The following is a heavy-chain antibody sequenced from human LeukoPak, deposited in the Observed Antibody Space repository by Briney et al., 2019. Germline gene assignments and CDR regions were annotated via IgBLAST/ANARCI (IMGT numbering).Heavy chain of an antibody. V-gene: IGHV3-74*01. Sequence: GGSLRLSCAASGFTFSNYRMHWVRQVPGKGLVWVSSITNDGRSTNYADSVKGRLTISRDNAKNTLYLHMNSLRAEDTAVYFCARDGVALYWGQGTLVTVSS. CDR1: GFTFSNYR. CDR2: ITNDGRST. J-gene: IGHJ4*02. D-gene: IGHD2-15*01. CDR3: ARDGVALY.